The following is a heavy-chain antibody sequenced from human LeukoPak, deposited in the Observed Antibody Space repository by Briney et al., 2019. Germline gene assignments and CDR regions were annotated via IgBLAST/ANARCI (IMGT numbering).Heavy chain of an antibody. CDR2: ISTYNGNT. CDR3: ARETNSDYYYYMDV. V-gene: IGHV1-18*01. J-gene: IGHJ6*03. CDR1: GYTFTSYG. D-gene: IGHD4-23*01. Sequence: ASVKVSCKASGYTFTSYGITWVRQAPGQGLEWMGWISTYNGNTNYAQKLQGRVTMTTDTTTSTAYMELRSLRSDDTAVYYCARETNSDYYYYMDVWGKGTTVTVSS.